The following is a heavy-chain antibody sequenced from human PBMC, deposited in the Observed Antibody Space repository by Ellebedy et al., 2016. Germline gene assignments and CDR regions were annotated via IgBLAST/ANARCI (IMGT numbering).Heavy chain of an antibody. CDR1: GYTFTSYY. CDR2: INPSGGST. V-gene: IGHV1-46*04. D-gene: IGHD1-7*01. Sequence: ASVKVSCKASGYTFTSYYMHWVRQAPGQGLEWMGIINPSGGSTSYAQKLQGRVTMTRDTSTSTVYMELSSLTSEDTAVYYCAMQTGTTSDFDYWGQGTLVTVSA. J-gene: IGHJ4*02. CDR3: AMQTGTTSDFDY.